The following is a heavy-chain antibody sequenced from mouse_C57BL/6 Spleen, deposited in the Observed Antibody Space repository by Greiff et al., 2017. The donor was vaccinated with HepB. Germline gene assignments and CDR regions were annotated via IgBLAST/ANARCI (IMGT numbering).Heavy chain of an antibody. V-gene: IGHV5-4*01. Sequence: EVKLVESGGGLVKPGGSLKLSCAASGFTFSSYAMSWVRQTPEKRLEWVATISDGGSYTYYPDNVKGRFTISRYNAKNNLYLQMSHLKSEDTAMYYCARDRPYYAMDYWGQGTSVTVSS. J-gene: IGHJ4*01. CDR3: ARDRPYYAMDY. CDR1: GFTFSSYA. CDR2: ISDGGSYT.